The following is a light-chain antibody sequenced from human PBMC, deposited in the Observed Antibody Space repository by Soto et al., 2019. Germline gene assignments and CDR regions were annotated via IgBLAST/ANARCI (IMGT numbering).Light chain of an antibody. CDR1: QGISDY. CDR3: QQFNAYPLT. V-gene: IGKV1-9*01. Sequence: DIQLTQSPSFLSASVGDRVTISCRASQGISDYLAWYQQKPGKAPKLLIYGASTLQSGVPSRFSGSASRTEFTLTISSLQREEFATYFWQQFNAYPLTFGGGTKLEIK. J-gene: IGKJ4*01. CDR2: GAS.